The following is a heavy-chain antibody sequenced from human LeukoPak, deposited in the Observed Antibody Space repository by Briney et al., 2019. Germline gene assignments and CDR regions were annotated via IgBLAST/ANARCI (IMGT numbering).Heavy chain of an antibody. D-gene: IGHD5-12*01. CDR3: ARDHVKWLRFGSPYNWFDP. CDR2: INPNSGGT. CDR1: GYTFTGYY. Sequence: ASVKVSCKASGYTFTGYYMHWARQAPGQGLEWMGWINPNSGGTNYAQKFQGRVTMTRDTSISTAYMELSRLRSDDTAVYYCARDHVKWLRFGSPYNWFDPWGQGTLVTVSS. V-gene: IGHV1-2*02. J-gene: IGHJ5*02.